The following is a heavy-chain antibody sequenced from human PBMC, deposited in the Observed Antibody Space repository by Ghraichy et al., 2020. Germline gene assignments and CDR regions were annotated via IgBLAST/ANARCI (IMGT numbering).Heavy chain of an antibody. CDR3: ARREALGYAFDI. Sequence: SQTLSLTCAVYGGSFSGYYWSWIRQPPGKGLEWIGEINHSGSTNYNPSLKSRVTISVDTSKNQFSLKLSSVTAADTAVYYCARREALGYAFDIWGQGTMVTVSS. CDR2: INHSGST. J-gene: IGHJ3*02. D-gene: IGHD3-10*01. V-gene: IGHV4-34*01. CDR1: GGSFSGYY.